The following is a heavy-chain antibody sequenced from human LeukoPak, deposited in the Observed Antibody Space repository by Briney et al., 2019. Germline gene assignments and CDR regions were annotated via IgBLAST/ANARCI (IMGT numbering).Heavy chain of an antibody. CDR2: MNPNSGNT. CDR3: ARSPLRPYKSIAAMYYYYYMDV. Sequence: VASVKVSCKASGYTFTSYDINWVRQATGQGLEWMGWMNPNSGNTGYAQKFQGRVTMTRNTSISTAYMELSSLRSEDTAVYYCARSPLRPYKSIAAMYYYYYMDVWGKGTTVTVSS. J-gene: IGHJ6*03. CDR1: GYTFTSYD. V-gene: IGHV1-8*01. D-gene: IGHD6-6*01.